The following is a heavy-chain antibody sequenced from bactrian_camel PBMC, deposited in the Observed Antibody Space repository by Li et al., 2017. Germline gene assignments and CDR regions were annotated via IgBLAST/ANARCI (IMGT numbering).Heavy chain of an antibody. CDR1: KYTYSTNC. CDR3: AAGTSPTCIEARRVAY. Sequence: HVQLVESGGGSVQAGGSLRLSCAASKYTYSTNCMGWFRQYPGKEREGVADINPGGRRTYHASVKGRFTISRENANNTAYLEIDSLKPEDTATYYCAAGTSPTCIEARRVAYWGQGTQVTVS. CDR2: INPGGRR. J-gene: IGHJ4*01. D-gene: IGHD1*01. V-gene: IGHV3S53*01.